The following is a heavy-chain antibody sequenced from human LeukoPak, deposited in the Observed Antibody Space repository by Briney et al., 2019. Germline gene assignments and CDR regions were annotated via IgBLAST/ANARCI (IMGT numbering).Heavy chain of an antibody. J-gene: IGHJ4*02. Sequence: ASVKVSCKXSGYSFTAYYIHWVRQAPGQGLEWMGWINPDSGGTNFSQKFQGRVTMTRDTSISTIYLQVSRLTSKDTAVYYCARDAISRGMIDYWGQGTLVTVSS. CDR1: GYSFTAYY. V-gene: IGHV1-2*02. D-gene: IGHD3-10*01. CDR2: INPDSGGT. CDR3: ARDAISRGMIDY.